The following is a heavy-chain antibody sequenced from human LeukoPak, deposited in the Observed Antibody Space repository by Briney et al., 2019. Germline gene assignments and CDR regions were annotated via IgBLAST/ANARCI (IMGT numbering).Heavy chain of an antibody. J-gene: IGHJ4*02. CDR2: IYHSGST. V-gene: IGHV4-4*02. CDR3: ARGHRDLIGY. D-gene: IGHD3-16*02. Sequence: SETLSLTCAVSGGSIKSNNWWSWVRQPPGKGLEWIGEIYHSGSTNYNPSLESRVTVSVDKSKNQFSLKLSSVTAADTAVYYCARGHRDLIGYWGQGTLVTVSS. CDR1: GGSIKSNNW.